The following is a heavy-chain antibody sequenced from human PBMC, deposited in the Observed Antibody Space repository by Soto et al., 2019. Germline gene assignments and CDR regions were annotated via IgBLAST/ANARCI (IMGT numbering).Heavy chain of an antibody. Sequence: QITLNESGPTQVKPRQTLTLTCTFSGFSLTTSGVGVGWIRQSPGKAPECLALIYWDDDKRYSPSLKSRLPITKDTTKTQVVLTMADLDPADTATYYCAHRVLRTVFGLVTTTAIYFDFWGQGTPVAVSS. J-gene: IGHJ4*02. CDR2: IYWDDDK. V-gene: IGHV2-5*02. CDR3: AHRVLRTVFGLVTTTAIYFDF. CDR1: GFSLTTSGVG. D-gene: IGHD3-3*01.